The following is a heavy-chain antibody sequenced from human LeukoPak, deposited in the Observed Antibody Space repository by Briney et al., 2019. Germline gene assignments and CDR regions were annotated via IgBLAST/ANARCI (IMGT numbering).Heavy chain of an antibody. CDR1: GGSINYYY. J-gene: IGHJ5*02. D-gene: IGHD2-15*01. Sequence: SETLSLTCTVSGGSINYYYWNWIRQPPGKGLEWIGYIHSSGNTRYNPSLRSRVTMSVETSKNQFSLRLTSVTPADTAVYYCARVGRYCSGGSCYGENWFDPWGQGTLVTVSS. CDR2: IHSSGNT. V-gene: IGHV4-59*13. CDR3: ARVGRYCSGGSCYGENWFDP.